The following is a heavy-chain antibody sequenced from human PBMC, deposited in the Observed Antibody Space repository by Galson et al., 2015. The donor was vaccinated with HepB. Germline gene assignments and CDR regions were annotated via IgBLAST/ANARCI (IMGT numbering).Heavy chain of an antibody. CDR1: GFTFSSYY. CDR3: ARQFSGSYYNDY. V-gene: IGHV3-21*01. J-gene: IGHJ4*02. CDR2: ISSSGTYI. D-gene: IGHD3-10*01. Sequence: SLRLSCAASGFTFSSYYMDWVRQAPGKGLEWVSSISSSGTYIYYADSLKGRFTISRDNAKNSLYLQMNSLRAEDTAVYYCARQFSGSYYNDYWGQGTLVTVSS.